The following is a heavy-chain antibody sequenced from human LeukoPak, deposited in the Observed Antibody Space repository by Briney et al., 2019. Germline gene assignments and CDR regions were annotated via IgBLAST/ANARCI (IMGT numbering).Heavy chain of an antibody. CDR3: AIRYDDAFDI. D-gene: IGHD1-14*01. CDR2: INWNGGST. Sequence: GGSLRLSCAASGFTFSSHAMSWVRQAPGKGLEWVSGINWNGGSTGYADSVKGRFTISRDNAKNSLYLQMNSLRAEDTALYYCAIRYDDAFDIWGQGTMVTVSS. J-gene: IGHJ3*02. V-gene: IGHV3-20*04. CDR1: GFTFSSHA.